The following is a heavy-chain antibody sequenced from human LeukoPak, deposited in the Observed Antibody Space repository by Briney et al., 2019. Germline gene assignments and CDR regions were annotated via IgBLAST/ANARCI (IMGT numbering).Heavy chain of an antibody. CDR3: AKDQYLKEAVAGTGFNY. J-gene: IGHJ4*02. V-gene: IGHV3-66*01. CDR1: GFTVSSNY. Sequence: GGSLRLSCAASGFTVSSNYMSWVRQAPGKGLEWVSVIYSGGGTYYADSVKGRFTISRDNSKNTLYLQMNSLRAEDTAVYYCAKDQYLKEAVAGTGFNYWGQGTLVTVSS. CDR2: IYSGGGT. D-gene: IGHD6-19*01.